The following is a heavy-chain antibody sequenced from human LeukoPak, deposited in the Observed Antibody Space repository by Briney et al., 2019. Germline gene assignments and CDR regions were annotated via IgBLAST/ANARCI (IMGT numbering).Heavy chain of an antibody. CDR2: ISSDGSNK. J-gene: IGHJ6*02. CDR1: GFTFSRYA. D-gene: IGHD4-11*01. Sequence: GGSLRLSCAASGFTFSRYALHWVRQAPGKGLEWVAVISSDGSNKYYAGSVEGRFTISRDNYNNTLLLQMNSLRAEDTAVYYCAKDPHDYNNYGYYYYYYGMDVWGQGTTVTVSS. V-gene: IGHV3-30-3*01. CDR3: AKDPHDYNNYGYYYYYYGMDV.